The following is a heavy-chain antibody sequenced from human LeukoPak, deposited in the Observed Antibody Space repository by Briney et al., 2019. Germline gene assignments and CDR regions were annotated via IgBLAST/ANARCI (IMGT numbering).Heavy chain of an antibody. D-gene: IGHD2-21*01. CDR3: ARDLNLSVVGNWFDP. Sequence: SETLSLTCTVYGGSISSYYWSWIRQPAGKGLEWIGRIYTSGRTNYNPSLKSRVTMSVDTSKNQFSLKLSSVTAADTAVYYCARDLNLSVVGNWFDPWGQGTLVTVSS. J-gene: IGHJ5*02. V-gene: IGHV4-4*07. CDR1: GGSISSYY. CDR2: IYTSGRT.